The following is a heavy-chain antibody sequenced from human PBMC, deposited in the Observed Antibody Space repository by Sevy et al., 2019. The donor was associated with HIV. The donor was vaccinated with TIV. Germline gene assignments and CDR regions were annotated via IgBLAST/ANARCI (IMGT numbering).Heavy chain of an antibody. J-gene: IGHJ4*02. D-gene: IGHD3-10*01. CDR1: GFTFSSYA. Sequence: GGSLRLSCAASGFTFSSYAMHWVRQAPGKGLEWVAVISYDGSNKYYADSVKGRFTISRDNSKNTLYLQVNSLRTEDTAVYYCARDRGSGKNVFFDYWGQGTLVTVSS. CDR2: ISYDGSNK. V-gene: IGHV3-30-3*01. CDR3: ARDRGSGKNVFFDY.